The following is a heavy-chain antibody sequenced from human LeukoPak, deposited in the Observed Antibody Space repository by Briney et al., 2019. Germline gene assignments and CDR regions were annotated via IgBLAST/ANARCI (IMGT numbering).Heavy chain of an antibody. CDR3: ARHGYTASHYFLDF. CDR1: YGSINSYY. V-gene: IGHV4-4*07. CDR2: IYTTGKT. D-gene: IGHD3-16*01. J-gene: IGHJ4*02. Sequence: SETLSLTCTGSYGSINSYYWGWVRQPAGRGLEWIGRIYTTGKTDYNPSLKSRLTMSVDTSKRQFSLNLTSVTAADTAIYFCARHGYTASHYFLDFWSQGTLVTVSS.